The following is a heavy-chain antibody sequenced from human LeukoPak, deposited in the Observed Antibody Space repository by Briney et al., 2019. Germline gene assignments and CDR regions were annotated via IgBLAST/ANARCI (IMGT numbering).Heavy chain of an antibody. CDR3: FSAGRKTSVAGFHFDY. J-gene: IGHJ4*02. CDR2: IKTKADGGTT. D-gene: IGHD6-19*01. CDR1: GFTFSNAW. V-gene: IGHV3-15*01. Sequence: KSGGSLRLSCAASGFTFSNAWMSWVRQAPGKGLEWVGRIKTKADGGTTDYAAPVKGRFTISRDDSKNTLYLQMNGLQTEDTAIYYCFSAGRKTSVAGFHFDYWGQGTLVTVSS.